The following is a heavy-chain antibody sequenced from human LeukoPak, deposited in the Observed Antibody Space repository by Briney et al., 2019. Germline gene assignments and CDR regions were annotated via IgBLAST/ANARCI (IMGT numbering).Heavy chain of an antibody. V-gene: IGHV4-39*07. J-gene: IGHJ4*02. D-gene: IGHD1-7*01. Sequence: SETLSLTCNVSGDSISSSSYFWGWIRQPPGKGLEWIGSIYFSGRTYYNMSLKSRVIISIDTSKNQFSLKLSSVTAADTAVYYCARKELPYEYYFDYWGQGTLVTVSS. CDR2: IYFSGRT. CDR3: ARKELPYEYYFDY. CDR1: GDSISSSSYF.